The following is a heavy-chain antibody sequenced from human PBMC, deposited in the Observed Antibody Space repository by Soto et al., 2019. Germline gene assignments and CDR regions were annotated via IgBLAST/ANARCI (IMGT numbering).Heavy chain of an antibody. CDR2: ISAYNGDT. D-gene: IGHD6-6*01. Sequence: QVQLVQSGAEVKKPGASVKVSCKVSGYIFTTYGISWVRQAPGQGLEWMGWISAYNGDTNYAQSVQGRVTMTTDTTTNTAYMELRSLRSDDTAVDYCARDLIAVRPGWFDPWGQGTLVTVSS. CDR3: ARDLIAVRPGWFDP. V-gene: IGHV1-18*01. CDR1: GYIFTTYG. J-gene: IGHJ5*02.